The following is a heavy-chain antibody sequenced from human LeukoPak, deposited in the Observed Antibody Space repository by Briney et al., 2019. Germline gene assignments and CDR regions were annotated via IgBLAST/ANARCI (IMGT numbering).Heavy chain of an antibody. CDR2: IYYSGST. CDR1: GGSISSYY. J-gene: IGHJ4*02. D-gene: IGHD1-26*01. Sequence: PSETLSLTCTVSGGSISSYYWSWIRQPPGKGLEWIGYIYYSGSTNYNPSLKSRVTISVDTSKDQFSLKLSSVTAADTAVYYCARVSGSYFDFDYWGQGTLVTVSS. V-gene: IGHV4-59*01. CDR3: ARVSGSYFDFDY.